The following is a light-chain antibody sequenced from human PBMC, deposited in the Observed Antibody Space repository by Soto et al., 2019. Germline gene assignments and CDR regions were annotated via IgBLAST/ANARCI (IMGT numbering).Light chain of an antibody. J-gene: IGKJ4*01. Sequence: AIRMTQSPSSFSASTGDRVTITCRASQSIGTYLAWYQQIPRRAPKLLIFAASTLQRGVPSRFSGSGSGTDFTLTISCLQSEDFATYYCQQYYIYPPTFGGGTKVEIK. CDR2: AAS. V-gene: IGKV1-8*01. CDR1: QSIGTY. CDR3: QQYYIYPPT.